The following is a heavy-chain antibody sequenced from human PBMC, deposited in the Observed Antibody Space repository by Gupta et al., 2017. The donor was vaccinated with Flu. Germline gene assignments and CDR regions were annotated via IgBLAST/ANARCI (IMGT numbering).Heavy chain of an antibody. CDR2: IYTSGST. CDR1: GGSISSGSYY. J-gene: IGHJ5*02. V-gene: IGHV4-61*02. D-gene: IGHD2-2*01. CDR3: ARDRGCSSTSCYGEWFDP. Sequence: QVQLQESGPGLVKPSQTLSLTCTVSGGSISSGSYYWSWIRQPAGKGLEWIGRIYTSGSTNYNPSLKSRVTISVDTSKHQFSLKLSSVTAAETAVYYCARDRGCSSTSCYGEWFDPWCQGTLVTVSS.